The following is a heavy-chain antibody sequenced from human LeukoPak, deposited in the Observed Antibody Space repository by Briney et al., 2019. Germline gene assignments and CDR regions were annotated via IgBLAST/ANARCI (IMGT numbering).Heavy chain of an antibody. Sequence: SETLSLTCTVSGGSISSYYWSWIRQPAGKGLEWIGRIYTSGSTNYNPSLKSRVTISVDTSKNQFSLKLSSVTAADTAVYYCTRDTPRYCSSTSCRTFDYWGQGTLVTVSS. V-gene: IGHV4-4*07. J-gene: IGHJ4*02. CDR2: IYTSGST. D-gene: IGHD2-2*01. CDR3: TRDTPRYCSSTSCRTFDY. CDR1: GGSISSYY.